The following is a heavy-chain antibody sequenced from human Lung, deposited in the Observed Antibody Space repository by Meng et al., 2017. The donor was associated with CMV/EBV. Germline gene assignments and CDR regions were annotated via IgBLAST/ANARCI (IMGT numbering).Heavy chain of an antibody. J-gene: IGHJ6*02. CDR3: ARAGITMVRGVMVDYYGMDV. CDR2: ISSSGSTI. CDR1: GFTFSSYE. D-gene: IGHD3-10*01. Sequence: PCAASGFTFSSYEMNWVRQAPGKGLEWVSYISSSGSTIYYADSVKGRFTISRDNAKNSLYLQMNSLRAEDTAVYYCARAGITMVRGVMVDYYGMDVWGQGXTVTVSS. V-gene: IGHV3-48*03.